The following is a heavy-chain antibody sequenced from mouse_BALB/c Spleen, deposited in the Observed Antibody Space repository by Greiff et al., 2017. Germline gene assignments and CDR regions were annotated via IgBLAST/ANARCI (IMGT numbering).Heavy chain of an antibody. D-gene: IGHD1-1*01. J-gene: IGHJ3*01. CDR3: ARWGITGLAY. Sequence: VQLQQSGAELVRPGVSVKISCKGSGYTFTDYAMHWVKQSHAKSLEWIGVISTYYGDASYNQKFKGKATMTVDKSSSTAYMELARLTSEDSAIYYGARWGITGLAYWGQGTLVTVSA. CDR1: GYTFTDYA. CDR2: ISTYYGDA. V-gene: IGHV1S137*01.